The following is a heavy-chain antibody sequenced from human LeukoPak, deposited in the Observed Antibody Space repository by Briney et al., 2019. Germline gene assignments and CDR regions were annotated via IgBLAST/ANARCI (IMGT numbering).Heavy chain of an antibody. Sequence: PSETLSLTCTVSGGSISSSRSYWGWIRQSPGKGLEWVSAISAKGDRTHYADSVKGRFTVSRDTSANTLFLQLNSLRAEDTAIYYCAKLLRGVVVPYFDSWGQGTLVTVSS. V-gene: IGHV3-23*01. J-gene: IGHJ4*02. CDR3: AKLLRGVVVPYFDS. CDR1: GGSISSSRS. CDR2: ISAKGDRT. D-gene: IGHD3-10*01.